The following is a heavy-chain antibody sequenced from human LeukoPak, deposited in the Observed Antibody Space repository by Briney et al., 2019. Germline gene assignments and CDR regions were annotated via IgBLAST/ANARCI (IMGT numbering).Heavy chain of an antibody. D-gene: IGHD3-10*01. CDR1: GYTFTGYY. Sequence: ASVKVSCKASGYTFTGYYMHWVRQAPGQGLEWMGWINPNSGGTNYAQKFQGRVTMTRDTSISTAYMELSRLRSDDTAVYYRARSLWFGESWFDPWGQGTLVTVSS. V-gene: IGHV1-2*02. CDR3: ARSLWFGESWFDP. J-gene: IGHJ5*02. CDR2: INPNSGGT.